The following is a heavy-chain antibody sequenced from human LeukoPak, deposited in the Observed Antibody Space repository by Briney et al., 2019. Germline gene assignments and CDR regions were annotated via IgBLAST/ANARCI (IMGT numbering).Heavy chain of an antibody. Sequence: PGGSLRLSCAASGFTFSSYSMNWVRQAPGKGLEWVSSISSSSSYIYYADSVKGRFTISRDNAKNSLYLQMNSLRAEDTAVYYCARVYGPGETSFDYWGQGTLVTVSS. J-gene: IGHJ4*02. D-gene: IGHD3-10*01. V-gene: IGHV3-21*01. CDR2: ISSSSSYI. CDR1: GFTFSSYS. CDR3: ARVYGPGETSFDY.